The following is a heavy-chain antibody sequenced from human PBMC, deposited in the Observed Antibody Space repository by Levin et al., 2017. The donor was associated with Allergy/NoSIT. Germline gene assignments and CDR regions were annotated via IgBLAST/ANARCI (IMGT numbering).Heavy chain of an antibody. V-gene: IGHV4-39*07. CDR3: AGEYSSSCAY. Sequence: SETLSLTCTVSGDSISSGSHHWGWVRQPPGKGLEWIGSVYHTGTTYYRPSLRGRITISVDTSKNQFSLKLTSVTAADTATYYCAGEYSSSCAYWGQGTLVTVSS. J-gene: IGHJ4*02. D-gene: IGHD6-6*01. CDR2: VYHTGTT. CDR1: GDSISSGSHH.